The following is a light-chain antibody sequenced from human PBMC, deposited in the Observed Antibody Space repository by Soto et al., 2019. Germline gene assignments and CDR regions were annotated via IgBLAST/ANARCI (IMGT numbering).Light chain of an antibody. J-gene: IGLJ2*01. V-gene: IGLV4-69*01. CDR1: SGHSSYA. Sequence: QPVLTQSPSASASLGASVKLTCTLSSGHSSYAIAWHQKQPGKGPRYLMDLNNDGSHTKGDGIPDRFSGSSSGADRYLIISSLQFEDEADYYCQTWGTGFQFFGGGTKLTVL. CDR3: QTWGTGFQF. CDR2: LNNDGSH.